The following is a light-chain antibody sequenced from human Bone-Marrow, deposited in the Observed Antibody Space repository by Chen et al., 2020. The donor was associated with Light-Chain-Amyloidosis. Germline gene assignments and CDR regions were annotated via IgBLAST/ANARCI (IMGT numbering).Light chain of an antibody. Sequence: QLVLTQSPSASASLGASVKLTCILSSGHRTYPIAWHQRQPGKGPRYLMLVNQDGTHTKGDGIPDRFSGSSSGAERYLTISSLRSEDEADYYCQTWGSGFHDLFGGGTRLSVL. J-gene: IGLJ2*01. V-gene: IGLV4-69*01. CDR2: VNQDGTH. CDR1: SGHRTYP. CDR3: QTWGSGFHDL.